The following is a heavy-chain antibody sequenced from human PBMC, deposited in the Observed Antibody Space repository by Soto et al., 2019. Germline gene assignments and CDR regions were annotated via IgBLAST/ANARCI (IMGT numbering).Heavy chain of an antibody. Sequence: GGSLRLSCAASGFTFDDYTMHWVRQAPGKGLEWVSLISWDGGSTYYADSVKGRFTISRDNSKNSLYLQMNSLRTEDTALYYCAKDMPPRGDSSGYYYRGLFVYYYYGMDVWGQGTTVTVSS. J-gene: IGHJ6*02. CDR3: AKDMPPRGDSSGYYYRGLFVYYYYGMDV. D-gene: IGHD3-22*01. V-gene: IGHV3-43*01. CDR2: ISWDGGST. CDR1: GFTFDDYT.